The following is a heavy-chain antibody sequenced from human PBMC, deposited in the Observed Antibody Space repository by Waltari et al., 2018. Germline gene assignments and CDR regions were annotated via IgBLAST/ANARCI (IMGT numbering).Heavy chain of an antibody. CDR2: T. J-gene: IGHJ4*02. CDR3: ARAETGPYCSSTSCYVDY. D-gene: IGHD2-2*01. Sequence: TIYKPTPKSRVTIPVDTSKNQFSLKLSSVTAADTAVYYWARAETGPYCSSTSCYVDYWGQGTLVTVSS. V-gene: IGHV4-61*02.